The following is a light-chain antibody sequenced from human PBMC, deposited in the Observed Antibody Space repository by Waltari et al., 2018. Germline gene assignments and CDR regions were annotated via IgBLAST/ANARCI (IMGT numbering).Light chain of an antibody. Sequence: DIQMTQSPSSLAASVGDRVTITCPASQNINTNLNWYQQKPGKAPKVLIYAASTLKSGVPSRFSGSGSGTDFTLTISSLQPEDFAVYYCQQSFTAPMYTFGQGTKLEV. J-gene: IGKJ2*01. V-gene: IGKV1-39*01. CDR2: AAS. CDR3: QQSFTAPMYT. CDR1: QNINTN.